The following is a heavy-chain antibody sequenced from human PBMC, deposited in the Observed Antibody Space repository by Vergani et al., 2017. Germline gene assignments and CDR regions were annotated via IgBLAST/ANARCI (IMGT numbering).Heavy chain of an antibody. CDR2: IIPIFGTA. Sequence: QVQLVQSGAEVKKPGSSVKVSCKASGGTFSSYAISWVRRAPGQGLEWMGGIIPIFGTANYAKKFQGRGTITAEESTSTAYMELGSLRSEDTAVYYCAGTYSSSWELDSWGQGTLVTVSS. CDR1: GGTFSSYA. V-gene: IGHV1-69*01. J-gene: IGHJ4*02. D-gene: IGHD6-13*01. CDR3: AGTYSSSWELDS.